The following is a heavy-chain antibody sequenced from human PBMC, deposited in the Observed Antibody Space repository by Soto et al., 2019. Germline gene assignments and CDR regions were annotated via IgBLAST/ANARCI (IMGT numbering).Heavy chain of an antibody. Sequence: GGSLRLSCAASGFTFSSYVMHWVRQAPGKGLEWVAVISYDGSNKYYADSVKGRFTISRDNSKNTLYLQMNSLRAEDTAVYYCAKEDIFYPWGQGTLVTVSS. CDR2: ISYDGSNK. D-gene: IGHD3-3*02. J-gene: IGHJ5*02. CDR3: AKEDIFYP. CDR1: GFTFSSYV. V-gene: IGHV3-30*18.